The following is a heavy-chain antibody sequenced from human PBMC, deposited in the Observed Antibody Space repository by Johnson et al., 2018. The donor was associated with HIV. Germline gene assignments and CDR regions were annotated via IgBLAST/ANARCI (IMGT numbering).Heavy chain of an antibody. J-gene: IGHJ3*02. D-gene: IGHD6-13*01. V-gene: IGHV3-30*14. Sequence: QVQLVESGGGVVQPGRSLRLSCAASGFTFSSYAMHWVRQAPGKGLEWVAVISYDGSKKYYADSVKGRFTISRDNSKNTLYLQMNSLRAEDTAVYYWARATPGIAAAGPTHPSAFDIWGQGTMVTVSS. CDR3: ARATPGIAAAGPTHPSAFDI. CDR2: ISYDGSKK. CDR1: GFTFSSYA.